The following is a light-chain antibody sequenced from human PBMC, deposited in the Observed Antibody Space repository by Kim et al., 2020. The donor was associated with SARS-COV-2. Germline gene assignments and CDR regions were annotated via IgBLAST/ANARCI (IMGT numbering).Light chain of an antibody. Sequence: EILMTQSPATLSVSPGERATLSCRASQSVSSNLAWYQQKPGQAPSLLIYGASTRATGIPARFSGSGSGTEFTLTISSLQSEDFAVYYCQQYNNWPPLTFGGGTKVDIK. V-gene: IGKV3-15*01. CDR1: QSVSSN. CDR2: GAS. CDR3: QQYNNWPPLT. J-gene: IGKJ4*01.